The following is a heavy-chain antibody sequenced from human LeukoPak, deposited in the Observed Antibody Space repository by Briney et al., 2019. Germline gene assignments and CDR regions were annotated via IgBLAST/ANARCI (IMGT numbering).Heavy chain of an antibody. CDR2: INHSGST. J-gene: IGHJ4*02. CDR3: ARGLRYCSSTSCSTTVTHFDY. CDR1: GGSISGYY. D-gene: IGHD2-2*01. V-gene: IGHV4-34*01. Sequence: TSETLSLTCTVSGGSISGYYWSWIRQPPGKGLEWIGEINHSGSTNYNPSLKSRVTISVDTSKNQFSLKLSSVTAADTAVYYCARGLRYCSSTSCSTTVTHFDYWGQGTLVTVSS.